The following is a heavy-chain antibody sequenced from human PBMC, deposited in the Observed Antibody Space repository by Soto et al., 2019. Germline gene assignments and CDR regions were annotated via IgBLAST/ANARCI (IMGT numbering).Heavy chain of an antibody. CDR1: GGTFSSYT. D-gene: IGHD6-19*01. V-gene: IGHV1-69*02. CDR2: IIPILGIA. J-gene: IGHJ4*02. Sequence: QVQLVQSGAEVKKPGSSVKVSCKASGGTFSSYTISWVRQAPGQGLEWMGRIIPILGIANYAQKFQGRVTITADKSTSTGYMELSSLRSEDTAVYYCASRMSSGWGDYWGQGTLVTVSS. CDR3: ASRMSSGWGDY.